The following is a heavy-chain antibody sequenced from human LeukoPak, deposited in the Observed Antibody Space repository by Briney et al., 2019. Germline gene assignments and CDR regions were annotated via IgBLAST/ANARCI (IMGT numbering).Heavy chain of an antibody. Sequence: SETLSLTCTVSGGSISSYYWSWIRQPPGKGLEWIGYIYYSGSTNYNPSLKSRVTISVDTSKNQFSLKLSSVTAADTAVYYCASGYCSGGSCYDYYYYYYMDVWGKGTTVTVS. CDR2: IYYSGST. J-gene: IGHJ6*03. D-gene: IGHD2-15*01. CDR1: GGSISSYY. V-gene: IGHV4-59*01. CDR3: ASGYCSGGSCYDYYYYYYMDV.